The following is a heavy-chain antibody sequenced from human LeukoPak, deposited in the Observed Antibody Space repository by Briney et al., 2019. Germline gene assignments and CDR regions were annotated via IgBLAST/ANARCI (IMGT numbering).Heavy chain of an antibody. J-gene: IGHJ6*03. CDR1: GGSISSTGYY. V-gene: IGHV4-61*02. CDR3: ARVYGGYDFNYYYYYMDV. CDR2: IYPRGTT. D-gene: IGHD5-12*01. Sequence: SQTLSLTCTVSGGSISSTGYYWTWVRRPAGKGLEWIGRIYPRGTTLYNPSLKSRVTLSVDTSKNQFSLRLTSVTAADTAVYYCARVYGGYDFNYYYYYMDVWGKGTAVTISS.